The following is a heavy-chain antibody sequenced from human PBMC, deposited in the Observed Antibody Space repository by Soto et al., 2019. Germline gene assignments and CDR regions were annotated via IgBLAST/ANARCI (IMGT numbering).Heavy chain of an antibody. J-gene: IGHJ4*02. CDR3: ASGRFGEWLLKY. CDR2: MNPSTGNT. V-gene: IGHV1-8*01. Sequence: GASVKVSCKASGYTFTTYDIHWVRQATGQGLEWLGWMNPSTGNTGYAQQFLGRVTMTRDNSISTAYMELSRLTSEDTAVYYCASGRFGEWLLKYWGQGTLVPVSS. CDR1: GYTFTTYD. D-gene: IGHD3-3*01.